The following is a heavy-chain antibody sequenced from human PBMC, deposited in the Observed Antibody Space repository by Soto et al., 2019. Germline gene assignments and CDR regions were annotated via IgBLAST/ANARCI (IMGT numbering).Heavy chain of an antibody. V-gene: IGHV1-2*02. CDR2: INPNNGGT. D-gene: IGHD4-17*01. Sequence: ASVKVSCKASGYTFTGFYMHWVRQAPGQGLEWMGWINPNNGGTNYVQKFQDRVTMTRDTSITTAYMELSGLRSDDTAVYYCARDPVPYGDYSYWGQGTLVTVSS. J-gene: IGHJ4*02. CDR3: ARDPVPYGDYSY. CDR1: GYTFTGFY.